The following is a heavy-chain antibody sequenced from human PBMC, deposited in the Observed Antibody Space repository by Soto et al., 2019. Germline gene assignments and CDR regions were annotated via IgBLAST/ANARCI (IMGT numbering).Heavy chain of an antibody. V-gene: IGHV4-59*01. Sequence: QVQLQESGPGLVKPSETLSLTCTVSGGSISSYYWSWIRQPPGKGLEWIGYIYYSWSTNYNPSLKSRGTISVEPTKNQCALTLSSVTAADTAVYYCASLVVVAHCSGGSCYSYYYGMDVWGQGPTVTVSS. CDR3: ASLVVVAHCSGGSCYSYYYGMDV. J-gene: IGHJ6*02. CDR2: IYYSWST. CDR1: GGSISSYY. D-gene: IGHD2-15*01.